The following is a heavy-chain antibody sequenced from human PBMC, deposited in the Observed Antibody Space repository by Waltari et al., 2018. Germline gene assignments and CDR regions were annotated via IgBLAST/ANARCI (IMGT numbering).Heavy chain of an antibody. J-gene: IGHJ4*02. CDR3: ARPYYYDSSGYFDY. D-gene: IGHD3-22*01. V-gene: IGHV3-7*02. CDR2: IKQDGTEK. CDR1: GFTFSTYW. Sequence: EVQLVESGGHLVQPGGSLRLSCVASGFTFSTYWMSWVRQAPGKGLEWVANIKQDGTEKNYVDSVKGRFTISRDDTKNSLYLQMNTLRAEDTAVYYCARPYYYDSSGYFDYWGQGTLVTVSS.